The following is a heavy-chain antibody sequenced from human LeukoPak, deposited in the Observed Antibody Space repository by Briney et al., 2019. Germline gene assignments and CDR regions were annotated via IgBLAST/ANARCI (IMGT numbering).Heavy chain of an antibody. D-gene: IGHD6-13*01. Sequence: GSSVKVSCKASGGTFSSYASSWVRQAPGQGLEWMGGIIPIFGTANYAQKFQGRVTITADKSTSTAYMELSSLRSEDTAVYYCASKPIAAADAEYFQHWGQGTLVTVSS. V-gene: IGHV1-69*06. J-gene: IGHJ1*01. CDR2: IIPIFGTA. CDR3: ASKPIAAADAEYFQH. CDR1: GGTFSSYA.